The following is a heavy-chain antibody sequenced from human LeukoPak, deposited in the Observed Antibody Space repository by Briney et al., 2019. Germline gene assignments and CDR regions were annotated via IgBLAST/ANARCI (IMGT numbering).Heavy chain of an antibody. J-gene: IGHJ5*02. CDR2: IHTIGGT. CDR3: ATSNDVKVAPFDR. V-gene: IGHV4-4*09. CDR1: GVSINDFQ. Sequence: SETLSLTCTVSGVSINDFQRSWVRQPPGKGLEWIGNIHTIGGTNYNPSLESRVTISVDASKSQFSLMLNSVSAADTAVYYCATSNDVKVAPFDRWGQGTPVTLS. D-gene: IGHD1-1*01.